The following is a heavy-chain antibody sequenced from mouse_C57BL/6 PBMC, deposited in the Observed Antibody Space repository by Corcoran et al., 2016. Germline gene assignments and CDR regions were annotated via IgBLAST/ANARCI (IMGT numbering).Heavy chain of an antibody. J-gene: IGHJ2*01. D-gene: IGHD2-1*01. Sequence: EVQLQQSGAELVRPGASVKLACTASGFYIKDYYMHWVKQRPEQGLEWIGRIDPEDGDTEYAPKFQGKATMTADTSSNTAYLQLSSLTSEDTAVYYCTYYGNYYYFDYWGQGTTLTVSS. CDR3: TYYGNYYYFDY. CDR1: GFYIKDYY. CDR2: IDPEDGDT. V-gene: IGHV14-1*01.